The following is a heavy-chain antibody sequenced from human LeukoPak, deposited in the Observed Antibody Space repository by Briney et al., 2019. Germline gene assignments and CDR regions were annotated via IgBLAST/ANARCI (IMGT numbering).Heavy chain of an antibody. CDR2: IYYSGST. D-gene: IGHD1-26*01. CDR1: GGSISSYY. Sequence: SETLSLTSTVSGGSISSYYWSWIRQPPGKGLEWIGYIYYSGSTSYNPSLKSRVTISVDTSKNQFSLKLSSVTAADTAVYYCARGYSGSYGRFDYWGQGTLVTVSS. J-gene: IGHJ4*02. CDR3: ARGYSGSYGRFDY. V-gene: IGHV4-59*01.